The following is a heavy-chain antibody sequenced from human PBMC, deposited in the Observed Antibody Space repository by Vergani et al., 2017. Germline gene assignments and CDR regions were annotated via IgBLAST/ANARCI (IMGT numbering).Heavy chain of an antibody. Sequence: QVQLQESGPGLLKASQTLDLTCSVAGDSISSGNYYWNWIRQPAGKGLEWMGRIYSSGSTSYNPSIKRRITMSLDTSKNQISLSLSSVIAADTAVYYCARGTFLHAFDNWGQGTVVTVSS. CDR3: ARGTFLHAFDN. V-gene: IGHV4-61*02. CDR2: IYSSGST. J-gene: IGHJ3*02. CDR1: GDSISSGNYY. D-gene: IGHD1-26*01.